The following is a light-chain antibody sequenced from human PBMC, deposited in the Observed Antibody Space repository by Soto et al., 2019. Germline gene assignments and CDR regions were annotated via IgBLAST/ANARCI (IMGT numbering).Light chain of an antibody. CDR2: AAT. CDR3: QNYGSSRT. Sequence: EIVLTQSPGTLSLSAGERATLSCRASESVSSSYLAWYQQKPGQAPRLLIYAATTRATGIPDRFSGSGSGTDFPLISSRLAPEDFAVYYCQNYGSSRTFGQGTKVEIK. J-gene: IGKJ1*01. V-gene: IGKV3-20*01. CDR1: ESVSSSY.